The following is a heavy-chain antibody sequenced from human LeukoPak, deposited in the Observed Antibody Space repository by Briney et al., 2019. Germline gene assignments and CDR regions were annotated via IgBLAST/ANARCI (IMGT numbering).Heavy chain of an antibody. CDR2: IRNDGSNK. D-gene: IGHD3-10*01. Sequence: GGSLRLSCAASGFTFSDYGMHWVRQAPGKGLEWVAFIRNDGSNKYYADSVKGRFTISRDNSKNTLYLPMNSLRAEDTAVYYCAKGAKTYYYGSGSYRRDNWFDPWGQGTLVTVSS. CDR1: GFTFSDYG. J-gene: IGHJ5*02. V-gene: IGHV3-30*02. CDR3: AKGAKTYYYGSGSYRRDNWFDP.